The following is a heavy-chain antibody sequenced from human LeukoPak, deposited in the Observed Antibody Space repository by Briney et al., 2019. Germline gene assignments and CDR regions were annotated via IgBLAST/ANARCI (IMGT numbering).Heavy chain of an antibody. D-gene: IGHD3-22*01. CDR2: ISVSDGST. J-gene: IGHJ4*02. Sequence: GGSLRLSCAASGFTFRHFAMNWVRQAPGKGLEWVSVISVSDGSTYYADSVRGRFTISRDNSKNTPYLQMNSLRAEDTAVYYCARSYYDSSGYPYDDYWGQGTLVTVSS. CDR3: ARSYYDSSGYPYDDY. V-gene: IGHV3-23*01. CDR1: GFTFRHFA.